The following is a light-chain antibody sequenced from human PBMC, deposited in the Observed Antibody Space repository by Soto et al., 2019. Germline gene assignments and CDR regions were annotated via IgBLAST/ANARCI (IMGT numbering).Light chain of an antibody. CDR1: QSVSGSD. J-gene: IGKJ3*01. V-gene: IGKV3-20*01. CDR3: QQYDGAPLT. CDR2: GVS. Sequence: EVVLTQSPGTLSLSPGERATLSCRASQSVSGSDLAWYQQKPGQAPRLLISGVSNRATGTPDRFSGSGSGTDFTLTISSLEPEDFAVYFCQQYDGAPLTFGPGTKVDVK.